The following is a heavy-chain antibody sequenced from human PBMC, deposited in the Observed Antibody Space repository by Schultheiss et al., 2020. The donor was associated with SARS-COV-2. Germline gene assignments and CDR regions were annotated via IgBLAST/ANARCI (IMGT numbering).Heavy chain of an antibody. Sequence: SETLSLTCTVSGGSISSSDCNWGWIRQPPGKGLEWIGYIYYSGSTNYNPSLKSRVTISVDTSKNQFSLKLSSVTAADTAVYYCARAGSVGCSSTSCSYGMDVWGQGTTVTVSS. CDR3: ARAGSVGCSSTSCSYGMDV. CDR2: IYYSGST. CDR1: GGSISSSDCN. D-gene: IGHD2-2*01. J-gene: IGHJ6*02. V-gene: IGHV4-61*08.